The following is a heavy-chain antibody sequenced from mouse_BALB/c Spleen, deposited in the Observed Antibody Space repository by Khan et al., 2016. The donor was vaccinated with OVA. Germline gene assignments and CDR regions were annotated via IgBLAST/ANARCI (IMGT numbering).Heavy chain of an antibody. CDR1: GYTFTSYW. CDR3: TRRGQDFFDY. J-gene: IGHJ2*01. CDR2: IYPSDSYT. V-gene: IGHV1-69*02. Sequence: QVQLQQPGAELVRPGASVMLSCKASGYTFTSYWINWVKQRPGQGLEWIGNIYPSDSYTNYNQEFKGKATLTVDKSSSTAYMQLSSPTSADSAVYYCTRRGQDFFDYWGQGTTLTVSS. D-gene: IGHD6-1*01.